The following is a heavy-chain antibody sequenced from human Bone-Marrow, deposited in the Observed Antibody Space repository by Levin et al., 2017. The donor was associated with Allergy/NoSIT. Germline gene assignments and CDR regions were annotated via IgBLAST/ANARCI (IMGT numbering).Heavy chain of an antibody. Sequence: LSLTCAASGFTFSSYDMHWVRQATGKGLEWVSAIGIAGDTYYPGSVKGRFTISRENAKNSLYLQMNSLRAGDTAVYYCARRGITMYAFDMWGQGTMVTVSS. CDR3: ARRGITMYAFDM. V-gene: IGHV3-13*01. CDR2: IGIAGDT. CDR1: GFTFSSYD. D-gene: IGHD3-10*02. J-gene: IGHJ3*02.